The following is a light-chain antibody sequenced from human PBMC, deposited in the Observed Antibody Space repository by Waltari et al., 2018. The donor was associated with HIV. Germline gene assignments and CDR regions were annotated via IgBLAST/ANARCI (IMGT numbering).Light chain of an antibody. J-gene: IGKJ5*01. V-gene: IGKV3-20*01. CDR3: QQYGRSPIT. CDR2: GAS. Sequence: ETVLTQSPGTLSLSPGERATLSCRTTQSVSPYLAWYQQKPGQAPRLLIYGASSRATGIPDRFSRSGSGTDFTLTISRLGPEDFAVYYCQQYGRSPITFGQGTRLEIK. CDR1: QSVSPY.